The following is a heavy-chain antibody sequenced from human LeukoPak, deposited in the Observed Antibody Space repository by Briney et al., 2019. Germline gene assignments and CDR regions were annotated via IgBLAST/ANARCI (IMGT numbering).Heavy chain of an antibody. Sequence: ETLSLTCTISGGSISNYYWNWIRQPPGKGLEWVSVIYSGGSTYYADSVRGRLTISRDNSKNTLYLQMNSLRADDTAVYYCAKSLLTTATGTGRAFDIWGQGTMVTVSS. CDR2: IYSGGST. CDR3: AKSLLTTATGTGRAFDI. CDR1: GGSISNYY. D-gene: IGHD1-1*01. V-gene: IGHV3-53*01. J-gene: IGHJ3*02.